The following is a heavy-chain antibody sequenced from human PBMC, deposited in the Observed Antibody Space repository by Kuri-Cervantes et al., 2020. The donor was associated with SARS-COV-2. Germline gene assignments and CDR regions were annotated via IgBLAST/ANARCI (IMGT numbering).Heavy chain of an antibody. J-gene: IGHJ5*02. CDR1: GGSISSSSYY. Sequence: SETLSLTCTVSGGSISSSSYYWGWHRQPTGKGLEWIGDIYKSGSIKTNPAIKTRVTISVDTSKNQHSLRVSSVTAADTDVYFSAKYGTDDYLGTSFGGGTWFDPWGQGTLVTVSS. CDR2: IYKSGSI. CDR3: AKYGTDDYLGTSFGGGTWFDP. D-gene: IGHD3-10*01. V-gene: IGHV4-61*05.